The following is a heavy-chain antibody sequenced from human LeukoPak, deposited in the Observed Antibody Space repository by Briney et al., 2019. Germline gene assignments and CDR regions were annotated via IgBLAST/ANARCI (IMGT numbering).Heavy chain of an antibody. D-gene: IGHD3-10*01. V-gene: IGHV3-13*01. CDR3: ARAIGTMVRGTIWFDP. CDR2: IGTAGDT. CDR1: GFTFSSYD. Sequence: GGSLRLSCAASGFTFSSYDMHWVRQATGKGLEWVSAIGTAGDTYYPGSVKGRFTISRENAKNSLYLQMNSLRAEDTAVYYCARAIGTMVRGTIWFDPWGQGTLVTVSS. J-gene: IGHJ5*02.